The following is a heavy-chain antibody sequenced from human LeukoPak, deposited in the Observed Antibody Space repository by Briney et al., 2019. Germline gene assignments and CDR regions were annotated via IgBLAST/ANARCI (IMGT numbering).Heavy chain of an antibody. Sequence: GGSLRLSCAASGFTFSDYYMSWIRQAPGKGLEWVSYISSSSSYTNYADSVKGRFTISRDNAKNSLYLQMNSLRAEDTAVYYCARGDCRGGSCYGAFDIWGQGTMVTVSS. D-gene: IGHD2-15*01. CDR3: ARGDCRGGSCYGAFDI. J-gene: IGHJ3*02. CDR1: GFTFSDYY. CDR2: ISSSSSYT. V-gene: IGHV3-11*05.